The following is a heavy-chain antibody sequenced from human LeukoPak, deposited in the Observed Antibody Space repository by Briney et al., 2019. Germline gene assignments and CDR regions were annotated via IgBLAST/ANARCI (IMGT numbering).Heavy chain of an antibody. V-gene: IGHV4-39*07. D-gene: IGHD5-18*01. Sequence: PSETLSLTCTVSSGSISSSNYFWGWIRQPPGKGLEWIGNIYYTGSTHYNPSLKSRVTMSIDTSKNQFSLKLSSVTAADTAVYYCARVDTAMVTSVVSAFDIWGQGTMVTVSS. CDR1: SGSISSSNYF. CDR3: ARVDTAMVTSVVSAFDI. J-gene: IGHJ3*02. CDR2: IYYTGST.